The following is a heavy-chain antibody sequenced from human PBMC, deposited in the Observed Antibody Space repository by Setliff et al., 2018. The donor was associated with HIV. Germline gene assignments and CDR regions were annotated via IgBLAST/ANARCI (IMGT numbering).Heavy chain of an antibody. CDR1: GYNFTSYY. J-gene: IGHJ3*01. CDR2: INPSVGGT. D-gene: IGHD2-15*01. V-gene: IGHV1-46*01. CDR3: ARDQGYCHGGTCDEAFDV. Sequence: RASVKVSCKAPGYNFTSYYIHWVRQAPGQGLEWMGMINPSVGGTSYAKKFQDRVTMTRDTSTSTFFMELNSLRSEDSAVFYCARDQGYCHGGTCDEAFDVWGQGTMVTVSS.